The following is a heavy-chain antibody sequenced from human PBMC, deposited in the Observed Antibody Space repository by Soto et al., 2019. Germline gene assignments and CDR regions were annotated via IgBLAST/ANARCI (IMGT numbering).Heavy chain of an antibody. V-gene: IGHV3-21*01. Sequence: LRLSCVVSGFTFTSYSMNWVRQAPGKGLEWVSSISSSGSHINYAGSVKGRFTISRDNAKNSLHLQINSLRAEDTAVYYCARDEYSSSPFDYWGQGTQVTVSS. J-gene: IGHJ4*02. D-gene: IGHD6-6*01. CDR1: GFTFTSYS. CDR3: ARDEYSSSPFDY. CDR2: ISSSGSHI.